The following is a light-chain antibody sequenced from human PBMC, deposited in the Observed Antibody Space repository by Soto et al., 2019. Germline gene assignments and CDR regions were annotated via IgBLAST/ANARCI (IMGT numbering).Light chain of an antibody. V-gene: IGLV2-14*01. CDR3: SSYTSSSTHYV. CDR1: SSDVGGYNY. J-gene: IGLJ1*01. CDR2: DVS. Sequence: QSALTQPASVSGSPGKSITISCTGTSSDVGGYNYVSWYQQHPGKAPKLMIYDVSNRPSGVSTRFSGSKSGNTASLTISGLQAEDEADYYCSSYTSSSTHYVFGTGTKVSVL.